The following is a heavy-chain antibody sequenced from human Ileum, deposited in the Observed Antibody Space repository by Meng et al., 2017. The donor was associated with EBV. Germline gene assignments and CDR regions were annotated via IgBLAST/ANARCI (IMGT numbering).Heavy chain of an antibody. CDR1: GASISTTNYF. CDR3: VTDKYYSSCRAYSDVFNI. CDR2: ISSRGCT. V-gene: IGHV4-39*05. D-gene: IGHD4/OR15-4a*01. Sequence: LHRPDAGTRLQHPQATPALVYTAPGASISTTNYFWGWTCHPPGKRLKWIGRISSRGCTDHTPSLKSRITKSVDTSKNQFSFSLSSVTAAYTALYYCVTDKYYSSCRAYSDVFNIWGQGTMVTVSS. J-gene: IGHJ3*02.